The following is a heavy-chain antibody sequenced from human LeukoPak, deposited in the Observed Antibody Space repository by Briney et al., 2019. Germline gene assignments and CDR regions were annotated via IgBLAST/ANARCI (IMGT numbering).Heavy chain of an antibody. Sequence: ASEKVCCKVSGYTLTDLSMHWVRQAPGKGLEWMEGFHPEDGETIYAQKFQGRVTMTEDTSTDTAYMELSSLRSEDTAVYYCATDRVGPIVGAGAFDPWGQGTLVTVSS. CDR3: ATDRVGPIVGAGAFDP. V-gene: IGHV1-24*01. CDR2: FHPEDGET. D-gene: IGHD1-26*01. J-gene: IGHJ5*02. CDR1: GYTLTDLS.